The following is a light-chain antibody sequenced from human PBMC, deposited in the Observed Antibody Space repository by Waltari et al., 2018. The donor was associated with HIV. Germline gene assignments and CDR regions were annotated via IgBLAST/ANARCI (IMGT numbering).Light chain of an antibody. CDR2: AAY. Sequence: DIQLTQSPSSLSASIGDRVTITCRGSQNIYHYLNWYQHQPGKPPKLLVYAAYTLQSEVPSRFSARGAGTDFTLTIDNLQREDFATYYCQQSSDLPSTFGPGTKVDLK. CDR1: QNIYHY. V-gene: IGKV1-39*01. J-gene: IGKJ3*01. CDR3: QQSSDLPST.